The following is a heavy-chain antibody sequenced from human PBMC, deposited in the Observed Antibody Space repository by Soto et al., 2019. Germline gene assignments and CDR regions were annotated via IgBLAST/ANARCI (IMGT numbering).Heavy chain of an antibody. J-gene: IGHJ3*02. CDR1: GFTFDDYA. Sequence: EVQLVESGGGLVRPGRSLRLSCAASGFTFDDYAMHWVRQAPGKGLEWVSGISWNSGSIGYADSVKGRFTISRDNAKNSLYVQMNSLRAEDTALYYCAKDASSGVTDAFDIWGQGTMVTVSS. CDR2: ISWNSGSI. V-gene: IGHV3-9*01. CDR3: AKDASSGVTDAFDI. D-gene: IGHD6-6*01.